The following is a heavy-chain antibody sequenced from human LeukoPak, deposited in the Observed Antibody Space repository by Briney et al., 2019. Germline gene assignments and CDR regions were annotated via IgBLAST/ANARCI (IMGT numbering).Heavy chain of an antibody. J-gene: IGHJ6*03. CDR1: GYTFTSYY. Sequence: ASVKVSCKASGYTFTSYYMHWVRQAPGQGLEWMGIINPSGGSTSYAQKFQGRVTMTRDTSTSTVYMELSSLRSEDTAVYYCARVKVPGISTSYYYYYMDVWGKGTTVTVSS. D-gene: IGHD4-23*01. CDR2: INPSGGST. CDR3: ARVKVPGISTSYYYYYMDV. V-gene: IGHV1-46*01.